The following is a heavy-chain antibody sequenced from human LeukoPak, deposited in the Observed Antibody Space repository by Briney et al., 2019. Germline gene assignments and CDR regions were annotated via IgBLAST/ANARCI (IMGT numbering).Heavy chain of an antibody. CDR3: ATVTDVYSGSPDAFDI. D-gene: IGHD1-26*01. CDR2: LYYTGST. CDR1: GGSVRSSSYY. Sequence: NPSETLSLTCIVSGGSVRSSSYYWGWIRQPPGKGLEWIGSLYYTGSTYNNPTLKSRVTMSVDTSKNQFSLNLISVTAADTAVYYCATVTDVYSGSPDAFDIWGQGTMVTVSS. J-gene: IGHJ3*02. V-gene: IGHV4-39*07.